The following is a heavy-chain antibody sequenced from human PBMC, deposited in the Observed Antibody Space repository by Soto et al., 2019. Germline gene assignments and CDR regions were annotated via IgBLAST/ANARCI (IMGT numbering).Heavy chain of an antibody. CDR1: GDTFTDYY. CDR2: VNPSGGHT. Sequence: QVQLMQSGAVVKKPGASVKVSCKASGDTFTDYYIHWVRQAPGQGLEWMGTVNPSGGHTTYAQHFLGRVSMARYTSTSTLDMELTSLTSADTAIYYCARGGHVVVVTAALDYWGQGTLVTVSS. CDR3: ARGGHVVVVTAALDY. J-gene: IGHJ4*02. D-gene: IGHD2-21*02. V-gene: IGHV1-46*01.